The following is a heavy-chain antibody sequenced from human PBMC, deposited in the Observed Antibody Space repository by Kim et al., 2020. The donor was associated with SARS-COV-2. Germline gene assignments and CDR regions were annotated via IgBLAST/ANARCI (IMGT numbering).Heavy chain of an antibody. D-gene: IGHD3-16*02. CDR1: GFTFSSYE. Sequence: GGSLRLSCAASGFTFSSYEMNWVRQAPGKGLEWVSYISSSGSTIYYADSVKGRFTISRDNAKNSLYLQMNSLRAEDTAVYYCARVGYDYVWGSYRYYFDYWGQGTLVTVSS. V-gene: IGHV3-48*03. J-gene: IGHJ4*02. CDR3: ARVGYDYVWGSYRYYFDY. CDR2: ISSSGSTI.